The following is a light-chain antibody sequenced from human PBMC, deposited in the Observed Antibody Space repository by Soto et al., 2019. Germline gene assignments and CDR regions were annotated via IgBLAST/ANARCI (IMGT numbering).Light chain of an antibody. V-gene: IGKV1-33*01. CDR1: QDIRNS. CDR3: QQYENLVT. J-gene: IGKJ5*01. CDR2: DAS. Sequence: DIQMTQSPSFLSASVGDRVTITCQASQDIRNSLNWYQQKPGTAPNLLIYDASNWETGVPSRFSGSRSGTDFSFSISSLQPEDIATYYCQQYENLVTFGQGTRLEIK.